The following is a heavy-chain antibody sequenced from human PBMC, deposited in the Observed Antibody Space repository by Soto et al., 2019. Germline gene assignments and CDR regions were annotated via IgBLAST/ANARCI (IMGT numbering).Heavy chain of an antibody. CDR3: ARDDVLCDGGRCYGVPLDV. CDR2: IQSGAPT. Sequence: EVQLVESGGGLVQPGASLRLSCAASGFTVSRKYMSWVRQAPGKGLEWVSLIQSGAPTYYADSVKARFTISRDTSENTVHLQIDSLRAEDTAVYYCARDDVLCDGGRCYGVPLDVGGKGTTVTVSS. CDR1: GFTVSRKY. D-gene: IGHD2-15*01. J-gene: IGHJ6*04. V-gene: IGHV3-66*01.